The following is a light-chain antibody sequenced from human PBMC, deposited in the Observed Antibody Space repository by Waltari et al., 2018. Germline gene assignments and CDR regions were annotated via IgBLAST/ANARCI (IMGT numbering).Light chain of an antibody. CDR2: AAS. CDR3: QQYSTFPPT. CDR1: QAISTF. J-gene: IGKJ4*01. V-gene: IGKV1-16*02. Sequence: DIQMTQSPSSPSPSVGDRVILTCRASQAISTFLAWFQLKPGKAPKSLIYAASTLQTGVSSNFSGSGSGTDFTLTISSLQPGDCATYYCQQYSTFPPTFGGGTRVEI.